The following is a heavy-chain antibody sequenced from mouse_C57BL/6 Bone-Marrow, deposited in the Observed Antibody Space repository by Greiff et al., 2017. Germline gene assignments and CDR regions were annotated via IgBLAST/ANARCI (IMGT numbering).Heavy chain of an antibody. CDR3: ARSYWFAY. Sequence: QVQLKESGPELVKPGASVKISCKASGYAFSSSWMNWVKQRPGKGLEWIGRIYPGDGDTNYNGKFKGKATLTADKSSSTAYMQLSSLTSEDSAVYFCARSYWFAYWGQGTLVTVSA. CDR1: GYAFSSSW. V-gene: IGHV1-82*01. CDR2: IYPGDGDT. J-gene: IGHJ3*01.